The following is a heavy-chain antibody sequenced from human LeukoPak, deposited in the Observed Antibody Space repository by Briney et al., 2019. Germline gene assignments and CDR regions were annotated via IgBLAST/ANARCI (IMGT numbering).Heavy chain of an antibody. J-gene: IGHJ5*02. D-gene: IGHD6-13*01. CDR2: IYHSGST. Sequence: PSETLSLTCAVSGGSISSGGYSWSWIRQPPGKGLEWIGYIYHSGSTYYNPSLKSRVTISVDGSKNQFSLKLSSVTAADTAVYYCAREDSSSYWFYPWGQGALVTVSS. CDR3: AREDSSSYWFYP. CDR1: GGSISSGGYS. V-gene: IGHV4-30-2*01.